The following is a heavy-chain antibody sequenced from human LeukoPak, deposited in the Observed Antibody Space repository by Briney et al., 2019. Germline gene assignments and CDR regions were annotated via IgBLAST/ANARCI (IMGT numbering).Heavy chain of an antibody. J-gene: IGHJ4*02. D-gene: IGHD3-22*01. CDR3: AGDSSGYYDNLPSFDY. V-gene: IGHV3-53*01. CDR1: GFTISNNY. CDR2: IYTGDNT. Sequence: GGSLRLSCAASGFTISNNYLSWVRQAPGKGLEWVSLIYTGDNTYYADSAKGRFTISRDNSKNTLYLQMSNLSAEDTAVYYCAGDSSGYYDNLPSFDYWGQGTLVTVSS.